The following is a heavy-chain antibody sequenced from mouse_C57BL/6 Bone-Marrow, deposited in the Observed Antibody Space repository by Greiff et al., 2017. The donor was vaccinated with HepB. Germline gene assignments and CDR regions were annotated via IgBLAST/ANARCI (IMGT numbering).Heavy chain of an antibody. V-gene: IGHV1-76*01. J-gene: IGHJ3*01. D-gene: IGHD2-5*01. CDR1: VYTFTDYY. Sequence: VQVVESGAELVRPGASVKLSYKASVYTFTDYYINWVKQRPGQGLEWIARIYPGSGNTYYNEKFKGKATLTAEKSSSTAYMQLSSLTSEDSAVYFCASDCYSSPFAYWGQGTLVTVSA. CDR3: ASDCYSSPFAY. CDR2: IYPGSGNT.